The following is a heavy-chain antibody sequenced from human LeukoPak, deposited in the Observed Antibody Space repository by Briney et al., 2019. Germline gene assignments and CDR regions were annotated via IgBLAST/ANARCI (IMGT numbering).Heavy chain of an antibody. CDR1: GFTFNTYS. CDR3: AKALYDSSGYDAFDI. Sequence: GGSLRLSCAASGFTFNTYSMNWARQAPGKGLEWVSSIDSSSGYMFYADSVKGRFIISRDNSKNTLYPQMNSLRAEDTAVYYCAKALYDSSGYDAFDIWGQGTMVTVSS. CDR2: IDSSSGYM. V-gene: IGHV3-21*01. J-gene: IGHJ3*02. D-gene: IGHD3-22*01.